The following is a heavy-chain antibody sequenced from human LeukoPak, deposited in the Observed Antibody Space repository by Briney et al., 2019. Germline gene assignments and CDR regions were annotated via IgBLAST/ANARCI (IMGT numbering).Heavy chain of an antibody. V-gene: IGHV4-61*02. D-gene: IGHD6-13*01. CDR2: IYTSGST. Sequence: PSQTLSLTCTVSGGSISSGSYYWSWIRQPAGKGLEWIGRIYTSGSTNYNPSLKSRVTISVDTSKNQFSLKLSSVTAADTAVYYCATGIAAAGIVGWGQGTLVTVSS. J-gene: IGHJ4*02. CDR1: GGSISSGSYY. CDR3: ATGIAAAGIVG.